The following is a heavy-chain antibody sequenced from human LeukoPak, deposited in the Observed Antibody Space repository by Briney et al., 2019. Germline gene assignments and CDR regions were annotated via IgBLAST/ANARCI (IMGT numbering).Heavy chain of an antibody. CDR1: GGSFSGYY. V-gene: IGHV4-34*01. CDR3: ARGSSGSYPNYFDY. Sequence: PSETLSLTCAVYGGSFSGYYWSWIRQPPGKGLEWIGEINHSGSTNYNPSLKSRVTISVDTSKHQFSLKLSSVTAADTAVYYCARGSSGSYPNYFDYWGQGTLVTVSS. CDR2: INHSGST. J-gene: IGHJ4*02. D-gene: IGHD1-26*01.